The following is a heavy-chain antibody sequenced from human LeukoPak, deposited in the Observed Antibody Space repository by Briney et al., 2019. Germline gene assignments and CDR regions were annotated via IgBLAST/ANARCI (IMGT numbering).Heavy chain of an antibody. CDR2: IYHSEST. Sequence: PSETPSLTCTLSGGSISTYYWSWIRQPPGKGLEWIGYIYHSESTNYNPSLKSRVTISVDTSKNQFSLKLSSMTAADTAVYYCARGGGYASPIGYWGQGALVTVSS. CDR3: ARGGGYASPIGY. D-gene: IGHD5-12*01. CDR1: GGSISTYY. V-gene: IGHV4-59*01. J-gene: IGHJ4*02.